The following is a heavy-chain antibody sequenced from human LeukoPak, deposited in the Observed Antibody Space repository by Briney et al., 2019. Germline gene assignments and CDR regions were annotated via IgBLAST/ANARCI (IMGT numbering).Heavy chain of an antibody. Sequence: GASLEISCKGSGSSFTSYWIGWGRPLPGKGLEWMGIIYPGDSDTRYSPSFQGQVTISADKSSSTAYLQWSSLKASDTAMYYCARGHTRSDYWGQGTLVTVSS. J-gene: IGHJ4*02. D-gene: IGHD3-10*01. V-gene: IGHV5-51*01. CDR2: IYPGDSDT. CDR3: ARGHTRSDY. CDR1: GSSFTSYW.